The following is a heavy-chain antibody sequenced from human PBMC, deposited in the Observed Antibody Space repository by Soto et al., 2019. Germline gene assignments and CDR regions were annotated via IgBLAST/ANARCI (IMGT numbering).Heavy chain of an antibody. D-gene: IGHD3-22*01. CDR1: GGTFSSYA. CDR3: ATPVVIPSHAEYFQH. V-gene: IGHV1-69*01. Sequence: QVQLVQSGAEVKKPGSSAKVSCKASGGTFSSYAISWVRQAPGQGLEWMGGIIPIFGTANYAQKFQGRVTITADESTSTAYMELSSLRSEDTAVYYCATPVVIPSHAEYFQHWGQGTLVTVSS. J-gene: IGHJ1*01. CDR2: IIPIFGTA.